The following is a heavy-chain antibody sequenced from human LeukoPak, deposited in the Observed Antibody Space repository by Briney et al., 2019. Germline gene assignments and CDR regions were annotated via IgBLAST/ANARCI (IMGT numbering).Heavy chain of an antibody. D-gene: IGHD3-16*02. CDR2: IIPIFGTA. V-gene: IGHV1-69*06. J-gene: IGHJ4*02. CDR1: GGTFSSYA. Sequence: GASVKVSCKASGGTFSSYAISWVRQAPGQGLEWMGGIIPIFGTANYAQKFQGRVTITADKSTSTAYMELSSLRSEDTAVYYCAXXXYDYVWGSYRSIDYWGQGTLVTVSS. CDR3: AXXXYDYVWGSYRSIDY.